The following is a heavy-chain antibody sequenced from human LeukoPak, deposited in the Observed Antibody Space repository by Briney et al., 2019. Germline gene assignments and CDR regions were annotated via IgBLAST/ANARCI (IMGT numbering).Heavy chain of an antibody. J-gene: IGHJ4*02. CDR2: ISYDESTK. V-gene: IGHV3-30*04. CDR1: GFTFSIYT. D-gene: IGHD5-24*01. CDR3: AKEQEEMATTAFDY. Sequence: GRSLRLSCADSGFTFSIYTMHWVRQAPGKGLEWVTSISYDESTKNYAASAEGRFTISRDSSKDTLYLHMTSLRVEDTAVYYCAKEQEEMATTAFDYWGQGTLVTVSS.